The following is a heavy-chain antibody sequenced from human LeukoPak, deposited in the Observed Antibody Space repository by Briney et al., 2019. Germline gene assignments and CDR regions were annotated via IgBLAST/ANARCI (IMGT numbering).Heavy chain of an antibody. CDR1: GGSISPYY. CDR2: MHYSGSA. J-gene: IGHJ4*02. CDR3: ARGNGEYAYGYYFDY. D-gene: IGHD5-18*01. Sequence: SETLSLTCTVSGGSISPYYWGWIRQPPGKGLEFIGFMHYSGSANYHPSLKSRVSISLGTSKNQFSLNLSSVTAADTAMYFCARGNGEYAYGYYFDYWGQGSLVTVSS. V-gene: IGHV4-59*01.